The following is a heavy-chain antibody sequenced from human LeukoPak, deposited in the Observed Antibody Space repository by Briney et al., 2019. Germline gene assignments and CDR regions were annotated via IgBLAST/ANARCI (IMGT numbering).Heavy chain of an antibody. CDR2: IWYDGSNK. CDR1: GFTFSSYG. J-gene: IGHJ4*02. CDR3: ARDRGYCSGGSCYFGYYFDY. V-gene: IGHV3-33*01. D-gene: IGHD2-15*01. Sequence: PGRSLRLSCAASGFTFSSYGMHWVRQAPGKGLELVAVIWYDGSNKYYADSVKGRFTISRDNSKSTLYLQMNSLRAEDTAVYYCARDRGYCSGGSCYFGYYFDYWGQGTLVTVSS.